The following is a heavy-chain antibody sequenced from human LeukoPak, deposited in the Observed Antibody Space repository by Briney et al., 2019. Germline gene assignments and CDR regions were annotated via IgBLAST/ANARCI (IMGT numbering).Heavy chain of an antibody. CDR2: IYPGDSDT. J-gene: IGHJ4*02. V-gene: IGHV5-51*01. Sequence: HGESLKISCKGSGYSFTNYWIGWVRQMPGKGLEWMGIIYPGDSDTKYSPSFQGQVTISADTSISTAYLQWSSLKASDTAMYYCARLQLGITGYFDYWGQGTLVTVSS. CDR3: ARLQLGITGYFDY. D-gene: IGHD6-6*01. CDR1: GYSFTNYW.